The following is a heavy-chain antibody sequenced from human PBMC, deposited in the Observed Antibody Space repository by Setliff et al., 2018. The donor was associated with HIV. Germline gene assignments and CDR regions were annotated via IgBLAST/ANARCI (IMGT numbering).Heavy chain of an antibody. CDR3: ARQGYNYDSSGYLIPAVYYQH. V-gene: IGHV4-39*01. J-gene: IGHJ1*01. D-gene: IGHD3-22*01. Sequence: PSETLSLTCSVSGGSVSSSSHYWGWIRQPPGKGLEWIGSIYYSGSTYYNPSLKSRVTISVDTSNNQFSLKLTSVTDADTAVYYCARQGYNYDSSGYLIPAVYYQHWGQGTLVTVSA. CDR1: GGSVSSSSHY. CDR2: IYYSGST.